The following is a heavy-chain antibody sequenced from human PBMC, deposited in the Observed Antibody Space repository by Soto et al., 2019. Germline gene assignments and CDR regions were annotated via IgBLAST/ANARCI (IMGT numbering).Heavy chain of an antibody. Sequence: SETLSLTCTVSGGSISSYYWSWIRQPPGKGLEWIGYIYYSGSTNYNPSLKSRATISVDTSKNQFSLKLSSVTAADTAVYYCAKRHSSSSYFDYWGQGTLVTVSS. CDR1: GGSISSYY. CDR3: AKRHSSSSYFDY. CDR2: IYYSGST. D-gene: IGHD6-6*01. V-gene: IGHV4-59*01. J-gene: IGHJ4*02.